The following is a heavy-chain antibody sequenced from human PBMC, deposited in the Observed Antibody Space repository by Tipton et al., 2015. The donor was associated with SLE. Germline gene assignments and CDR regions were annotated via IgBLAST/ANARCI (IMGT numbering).Heavy chain of an antibody. J-gene: IGHJ4*02. CDR2: ISNNETT. V-gene: IGHV4-59*11. D-gene: IGHD2-15*01. CDR1: GGSISSHY. Sequence: TLSLTCTVSGGSISSHYWSWIRQAPGKGLEWIGYISNNETTNYNPSLKSRVTISVDTSKNQFSLKLRSVTAADTAVYYCAGAWQGYCSGGTCYVLDYWDQETLLTVSS. CDR3: AGAWQGYCSGGTCYVLDY.